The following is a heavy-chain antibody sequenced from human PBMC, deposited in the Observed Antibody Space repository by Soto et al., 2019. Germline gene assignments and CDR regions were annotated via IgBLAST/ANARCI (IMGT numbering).Heavy chain of an antibody. J-gene: IGHJ3*02. V-gene: IGHV1-2*02. CDR3: ASWYYDTRGHEAFDI. D-gene: IGHD3-22*01. CDR1: GYTFTDYY. CDR2: INPKSGGT. Sequence: GASVKVSCKASGYTFTDYYIHWVRQAPGQGLEWIGWINPKSGGTSYAQKFQGRVAMARDTSLTTAYVALSSLRSDDAAVYYCASWYYDTRGHEAFDIWGQGTMVTVSS.